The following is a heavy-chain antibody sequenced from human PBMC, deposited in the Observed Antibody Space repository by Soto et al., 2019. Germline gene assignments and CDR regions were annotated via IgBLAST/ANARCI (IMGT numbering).Heavy chain of an antibody. CDR1: GFSLSTSGVG. D-gene: IGHD6-6*01. CDR3: AHRRGKKEYSSSPGFDY. CDR2: IYWNDDK. V-gene: IGHV2-5*01. Sequence: SGPTLVNPTQTLTLTCTFSGFSLSTSGVGVGWIRQPPGKALEWLALIYWNDDKRYSPSLKSRLTITKDTSKNQVVLTMTNMDPVDTATYYCAHRRGKKEYSSSPGFDYWGQGTLVTVSS. J-gene: IGHJ4*02.